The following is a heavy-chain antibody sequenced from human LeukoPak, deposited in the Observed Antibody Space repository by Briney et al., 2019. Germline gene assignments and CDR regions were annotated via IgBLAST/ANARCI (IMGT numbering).Heavy chain of an antibody. D-gene: IGHD3-16*01. CDR1: GVSVTNYY. CDR2: NYPTGDT. CDR3: ARDLTARGSFDY. Sequence: PSETLSLTCSVSGVSVTNYYWSWVRQPAGKRLEWIGRNYPTGDTIYNPSLKSRVTMSVDMSKNHLSLELTSVTAADAAVYYCARDLTARGSFDYWGQGILVSVSS. V-gene: IGHV4-4*07. J-gene: IGHJ4*02.